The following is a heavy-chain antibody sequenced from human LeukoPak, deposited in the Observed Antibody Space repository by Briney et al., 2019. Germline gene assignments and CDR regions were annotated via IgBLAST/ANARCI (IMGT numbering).Heavy chain of an antibody. CDR1: GYTFTGYY. D-gene: IGHD5-24*01. Sequence: ASVKVSCKASGYTFTGYYMHWVRQAPGQGLEWMGWINPNSGGTNYAQKFQGRVTMTRDTSISTAYMELSRLRSDDTAVYYCARGERRWLQLLVLSFDYWGQGTLVTVSS. J-gene: IGHJ4*02. CDR2: INPNSGGT. CDR3: ARGERRWLQLLVLSFDY. V-gene: IGHV1-2*02.